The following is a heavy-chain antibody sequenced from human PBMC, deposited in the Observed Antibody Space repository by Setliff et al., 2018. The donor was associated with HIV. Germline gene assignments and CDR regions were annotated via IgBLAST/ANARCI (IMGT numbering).Heavy chain of an antibody. D-gene: IGHD2-2*01. V-gene: IGHV4-34*01. CDR1: GGSFSGYY. CDR2: IIHTGST. CDR3: ARGRSCSSSRCYLVYYYYYGMDV. J-gene: IGHJ6*02. Sequence: SETLSLTCAVYGGSFSGYYWSWIRQPPGKGLEWIGEIIHTGSTNYNPSLKSRVTISVDTSKNQFSLMLSSVTAADTAVYYCARGRSCSSSRCYLVYYYYYGMDVWGHGSTVTVSS.